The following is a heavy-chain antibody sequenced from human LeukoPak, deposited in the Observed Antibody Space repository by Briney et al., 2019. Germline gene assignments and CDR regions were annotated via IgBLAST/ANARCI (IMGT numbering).Heavy chain of an antibody. D-gene: IGHD2-8*02. V-gene: IGHV1-8*01. CDR3: VRVRGVIGP. J-gene: IGHJ5*02. Sequence: ASVKVSCKASGYTFSNYDINWVRQAPGQGLEWMGWMSPESGNTGCAQKFQGRLTMTRDTSLSTAYMEVSSLRSEDTAFYYCVRVRGVIGPWGQGTLVIVSS. CDR1: GYTFSNYD. CDR2: MSPESGNT.